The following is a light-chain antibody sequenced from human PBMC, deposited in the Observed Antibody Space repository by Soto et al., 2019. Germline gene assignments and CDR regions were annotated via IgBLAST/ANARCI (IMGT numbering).Light chain of an antibody. Sequence: QSALTQRASVSGSPGQSITISCTGTSSDVGGYDHVSWYQQHPGKAPKLIIYEVTNRPSGVSNRFSGSKSGNTASLIISGLQAEDESDYYCSSYTIRSTPIVFGTGTKVTVL. V-gene: IGLV2-14*01. CDR2: EVT. CDR3: SSYTIRSTPIV. J-gene: IGLJ1*01. CDR1: SSDVGGYDH.